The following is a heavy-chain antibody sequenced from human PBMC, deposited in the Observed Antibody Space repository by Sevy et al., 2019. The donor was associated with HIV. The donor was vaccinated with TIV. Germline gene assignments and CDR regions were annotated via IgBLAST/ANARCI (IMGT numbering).Heavy chain of an antibody. CDR2: ISVYKGNT. Sequence: ASVKVSCKASGYTFTSYGISWVRQAPGQGLEWMAWISVYKGNTNYAQKLQGRVTMTTDTSTSTAYMELRSLRSDDTAVYYCARAGYYTGYYDILTGLDYWGQGTLVTVSS. CDR1: GYTFTSYG. CDR3: ARAGYYTGYYDILTGLDY. J-gene: IGHJ4*02. D-gene: IGHD3-9*01. V-gene: IGHV1-18*01.